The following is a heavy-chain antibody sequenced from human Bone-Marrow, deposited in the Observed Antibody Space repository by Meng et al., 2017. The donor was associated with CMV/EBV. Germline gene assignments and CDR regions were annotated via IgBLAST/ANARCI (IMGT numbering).Heavy chain of an antibody. D-gene: IGHD2-15*01. Sequence: ASVKVSCKTSGYTFTAFFMHWVRQAPGQGLEWMGWINPNSGGTNYAQKFQGRVTMTRDTSISTAYMELSRLRSDDTAVYYCASQNRDIGDYWGQGTLVTVSS. CDR1: GYTFTAFF. V-gene: IGHV1-2*02. CDR3: ASQNRDIGDY. CDR2: INPNSGGT. J-gene: IGHJ4*02.